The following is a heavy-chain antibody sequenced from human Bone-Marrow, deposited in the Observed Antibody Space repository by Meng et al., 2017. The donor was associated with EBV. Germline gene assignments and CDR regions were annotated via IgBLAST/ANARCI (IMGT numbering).Heavy chain of an antibody. CDR1: GSSFRASAVG. CDR2: IYWDDDK. Sequence: PLKELGPTLLKSPQTRPLTCTSSGSSFRASAVGVGWIRQPPGKALEWLALIYWDDDKRYSPSLKSRLTITKDTSKNQVVLTMTNMDPADTATYFCAHYVTDYGDYPVYWGQGTLVTVSS. CDR3: AHYVTDYGDYPVY. D-gene: IGHD4/OR15-4a*01. V-gene: IGHV2-5*02. J-gene: IGHJ4*02.